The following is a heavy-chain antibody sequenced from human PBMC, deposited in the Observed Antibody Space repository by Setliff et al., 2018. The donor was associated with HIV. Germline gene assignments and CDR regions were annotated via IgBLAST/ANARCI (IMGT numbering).Heavy chain of an antibody. CDR3: VRAGYCSSASCYFSGWFDP. CDR2: IYFSGSA. Sequence: SETLSLTCSVSGGSIGTTTYYWGWIRQSPEKGLEWIGSIYFSGSAYYNPSLESRVTISVDTSKNQFSLKLSSVTAADTAVYYCVRAGYCSSASCYFSGWFDPWGQGTLVTVSS. D-gene: IGHD2-2*01. CDR1: GGSIGTTTYY. V-gene: IGHV4-39*07. J-gene: IGHJ5*02.